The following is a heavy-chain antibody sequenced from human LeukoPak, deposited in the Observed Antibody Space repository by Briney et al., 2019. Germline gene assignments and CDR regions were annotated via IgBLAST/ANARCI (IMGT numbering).Heavy chain of an antibody. D-gene: IGHD4-23*01. CDR2: IYSGGTT. J-gene: IGHJ4*02. CDR3: ARTLHAGGNNSPLVY. V-gene: IGHV4-39*07. Sequence: SETLSLTCTVSGGSISSSIYYWGWIRQPPGKGLEWIGSIYSGGTTYYNPSLTGRVTISIDTSKNQFSLTLSPVTAADTAVYYCARTLHAGGNNSPLVYWGQGILVTVSS. CDR1: GGSISSSIYY.